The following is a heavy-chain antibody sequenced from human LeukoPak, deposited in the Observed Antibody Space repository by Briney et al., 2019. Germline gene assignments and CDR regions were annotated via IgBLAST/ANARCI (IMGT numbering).Heavy chain of an antibody. CDR3: ARHFTSSSGYVDY. CDR2: IYYTGST. CDR1: RGSISSSSYY. V-gene: IGHV4-39*01. J-gene: IGHJ4*02. D-gene: IGHD3-22*01. Sequence: SETLSLTCTVSRGSISSSSYYWDWIRQPPGRGLEWIGGIYYTGSTYYNPSLKSRVTISVDTSKNLFSLKLSSVTAADTAVYYCARHFTSSSGYVDYWGQGTLVTVSS.